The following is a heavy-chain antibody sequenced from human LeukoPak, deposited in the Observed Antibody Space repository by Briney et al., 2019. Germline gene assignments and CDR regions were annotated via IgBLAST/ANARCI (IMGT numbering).Heavy chain of an antibody. J-gene: IGHJ6*03. CDR3: AADLGITLNRAVSGVMDV. CDR2: IVVSSGKT. CDR1: GFTFIGSV. V-gene: IGHV1-58*01. Sequence: SVKVSCKTSGFTFIGSVVQWVRQARAQRLELIGLIVVSSGKTNYAQKFHERVTITSDMSTSTAYMEVSSLRAEHTAVYYCAADLGITLNRAVSGVMDVWGKGTTVTVSS. D-gene: IGHD3-10*01.